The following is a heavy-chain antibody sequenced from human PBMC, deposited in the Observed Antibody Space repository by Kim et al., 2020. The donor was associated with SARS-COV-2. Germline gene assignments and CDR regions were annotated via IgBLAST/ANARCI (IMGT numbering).Heavy chain of an antibody. J-gene: IGHJ4*02. V-gene: IGHV1-46*01. Sequence: TNYAQKFQGRVTMTRDTSTNTVYMELSSLRSEDTAVYYCTKYSGRNPFDYWGQGTLVTVSS. D-gene: IGHD1-26*01. CDR3: TKYSGRNPFDY. CDR2: T.